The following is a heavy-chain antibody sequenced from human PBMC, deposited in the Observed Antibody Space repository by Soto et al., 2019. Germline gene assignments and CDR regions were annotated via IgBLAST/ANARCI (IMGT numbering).Heavy chain of an antibody. V-gene: IGHV4-34*01. J-gene: IGHJ4*02. CDR3: ARRSAIVVVVAATRGNYYFDY. D-gene: IGHD2-15*01. Sequence: SETRSLTYAVSGGFFSGYYCSWIRQPPGMGLEWSGEINHSGSTNYNPSLKSRVTISVDTSKNQFSLTLSSVTAADTAVYYCARRSAIVVVVAATRGNYYFDYWGQGTLVTVSS. CDR1: GGFFSGYY. CDR2: INHSGST.